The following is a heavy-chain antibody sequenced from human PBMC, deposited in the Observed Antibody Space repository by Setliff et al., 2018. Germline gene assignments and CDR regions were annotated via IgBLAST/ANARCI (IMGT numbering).Heavy chain of an antibody. CDR1: GGSITSGGYY. J-gene: IGHJ4*02. CDR2: IESSGRT. Sequence: SETLSLTCTVSGGSITSGGYYWNWIRHLPGKGLKWIGYIESSGRTYYNPSLKSRIIISADASKNQFSLRLTSVTAADTALYYCARHGGGTPYYYESRGFDSWGQGTQVTVSS. V-gene: IGHV4-31*03. CDR3: ARHGGGTPYYYESRGFDS. D-gene: IGHD3-22*01.